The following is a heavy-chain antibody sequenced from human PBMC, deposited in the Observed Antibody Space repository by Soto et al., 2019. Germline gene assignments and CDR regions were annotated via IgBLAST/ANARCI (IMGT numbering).Heavy chain of an antibody. CDR1: GFTFSSYA. J-gene: IGHJ4*02. Sequence: QVQLVESGGGVVQPGRSLRLSCAASGFTFSSYAMHWVRQAPGKGLEWVAVISYDGSNKYYADSVKGRFTISRDNSKNTLYLQMNSLRAEDTAGYYCARVGFLEPSDYWGQGTLVTVSS. CDR3: ARVGFLEPSDY. CDR2: ISYDGSNK. D-gene: IGHD3-3*02. V-gene: IGHV3-30-3*01.